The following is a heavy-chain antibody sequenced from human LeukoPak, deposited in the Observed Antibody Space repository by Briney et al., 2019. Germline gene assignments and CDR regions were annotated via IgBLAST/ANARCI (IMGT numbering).Heavy chain of an antibody. D-gene: IGHD2/OR15-2a*01. J-gene: IGHJ4*02. Sequence: GGSLKLSCTASGFTFYDYAMNWVPQAPGKGLEWVSGISWNSGSIGYADSVKGRFTISRDNTKNSLYLQMNSLRAEDMALYYCAKEFAGEYFFYSGQGTLVTVSS. V-gene: IGHV3-9*03. CDR3: AKEFAGEYFFY. CDR2: ISWNSGSI. CDR1: GFTFYDYA.